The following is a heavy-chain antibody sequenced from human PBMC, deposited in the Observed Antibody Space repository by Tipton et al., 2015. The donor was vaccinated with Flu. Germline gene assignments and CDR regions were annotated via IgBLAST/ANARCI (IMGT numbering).Heavy chain of an antibody. CDR2: ISSSSSYI. J-gene: IGHJ4*02. D-gene: IGHD4-17*01. V-gene: IGHV3-21*01. CDR3: ARLGGTTVTGDY. Sequence: SLRLSCAASGFTFSSYSMNWVRQAPGKGLEWVSSISSSSSYIYYADSVKGRFTISRDNAKNSLYLQMNSLRAEDTAVYYCARLGGTTVTGDYWGQGTLVTVSS. CDR1: GFTFSSYS.